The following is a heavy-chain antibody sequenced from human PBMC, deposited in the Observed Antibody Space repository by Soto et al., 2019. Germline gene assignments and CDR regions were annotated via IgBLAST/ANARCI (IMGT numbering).Heavy chain of an antibody. V-gene: IGHV4-30-4*02. CDR3: ARVRDCSGGTCYSWWFDP. D-gene: IGHD2-15*01. J-gene: IGHJ5*02. CDR2: IYHTGST. CDR1: GGSMSRGDYY. Sequence: SETLSLTCTVSGGSMSRGDYYWSWIRQPPGKGLECIGFIYHTGSTYYSPSLKNRVAISVDRSKSQLSLKLSSVTAADTAVYYCARVRDCSGGTCYSWWFDPWGQGTLVTVS.